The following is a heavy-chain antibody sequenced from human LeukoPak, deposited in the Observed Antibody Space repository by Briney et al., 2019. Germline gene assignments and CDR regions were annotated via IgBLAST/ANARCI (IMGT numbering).Heavy chain of an antibody. V-gene: IGHV1-69*05. CDR3: ARIYGFWSGYYIYDAFDI. D-gene: IGHD3-3*01. CDR1: GGTFSSYA. CDR2: IIPIFGTA. J-gene: IGHJ3*02. Sequence: SVKVSCKASGGTFSSYAISWVRQAPGQGLEWMGGIIPIFGTANYAQKFQGRVTITTDESTSTAYMELSSLRSEDTAVYYCARIYGFWSGYYIYDAFDIWGQGTMVTVSS.